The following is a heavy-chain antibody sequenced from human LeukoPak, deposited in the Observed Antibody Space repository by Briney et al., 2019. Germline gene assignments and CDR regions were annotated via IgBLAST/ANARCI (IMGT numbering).Heavy chain of an antibody. D-gene: IGHD2-2*02. CDR1: GFTFSSYG. Sequence: GGSLRLSCAASGFTFSSYGMHWVRQAPGKGLEWVAVISYDGSNKYYADSVKGRFTISRDNSKNTLYLQMNSLRAEDTAVYYCAKDRWGCSSTGCYTRVGPLNYWGQGTLVTVSS. CDR3: AKDRWGCSSTGCYTRVGPLNY. J-gene: IGHJ4*02. CDR2: ISYDGSNK. V-gene: IGHV3-30*18.